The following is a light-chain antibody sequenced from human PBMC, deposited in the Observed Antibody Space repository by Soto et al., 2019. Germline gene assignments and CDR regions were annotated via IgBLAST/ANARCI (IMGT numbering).Light chain of an antibody. J-gene: IGKJ2*01. CDR2: GTS. Sequence: EIVMTQSPATLSVSAGERVTLSCRSSPSFDSTLAWYQQKPGQPPRLLIYGTSTRATGIPARFSGSGSGTEFTLTISSLQAEDFAVYYCQQYSYWPYTFGQGTKLEIK. CDR3: QQYSYWPYT. CDR1: PSFDST. V-gene: IGKV3-15*01.